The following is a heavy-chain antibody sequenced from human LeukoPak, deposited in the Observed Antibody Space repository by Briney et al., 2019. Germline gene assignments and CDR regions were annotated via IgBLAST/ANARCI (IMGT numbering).Heavy chain of an antibody. D-gene: IGHD2-2*01. J-gene: IGHJ4*02. CDR3: ARGYCSSTSCQYYFDY. CDR2: IDAGNGDT. V-gene: IGHV1-3*01. Sequence: ASVKVSCKASGYTFTDYALHWVRRAPGQSIEWMGWIDAGNGDTKYSQKFQDRVTITRDTSASTAYMELSSLRSEDTAVYHCARGYCSSTSCQYYFDYWGQGTLVTVSS. CDR1: GYTFTDYA.